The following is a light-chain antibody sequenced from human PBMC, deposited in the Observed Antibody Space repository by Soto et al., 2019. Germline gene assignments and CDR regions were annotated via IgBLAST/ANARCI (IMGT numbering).Light chain of an antibody. Sequence: QSALTQPASVSGSPGQSITISCTGTSSDVGGYNYVSWYQQHPGKAPKLMIYEVSNRPSGVSNRFSGSKSGNTASLTISGRQAEDEADYYCSSYTSSSNLEVVFGGGTKLTVL. J-gene: IGLJ2*01. CDR3: SSYTSSSNLEVV. CDR2: EVS. CDR1: SSDVGGYNY. V-gene: IGLV2-14*01.